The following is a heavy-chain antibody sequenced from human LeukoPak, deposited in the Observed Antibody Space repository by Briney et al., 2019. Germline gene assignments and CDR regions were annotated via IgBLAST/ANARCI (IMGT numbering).Heavy chain of an antibody. CDR2: IYYSGST. V-gene: IGHV4-39*01. D-gene: IGHD7-27*01. CDR3: ASERNWAYWYFDL. Sequence: SETLSLTCTVSGGSISSSSYYWGWIRQPPGKGLEWIGSIYYSGSTYYNRSLKSRVTISVDTSKNQFSLKLSSVTAADTAVYYCASERNWAYWYFDLWGRGTLVTVSS. CDR1: GGSISSSSYY. J-gene: IGHJ2*01.